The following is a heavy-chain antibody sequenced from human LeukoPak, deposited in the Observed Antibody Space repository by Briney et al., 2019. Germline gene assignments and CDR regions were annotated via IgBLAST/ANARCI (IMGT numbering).Heavy chain of an antibody. J-gene: IGHJ4*02. Sequence: GGSLRLSCAASGFTFRSYGMQWVRQAPGKGLEWVTFIRYDGSKKYYADSVKGRFTISRDNAKNSLYLQMNSLRVEDTALYYCARRAPSHDFDNWGQGTLVTVSS. CDR1: GFTFRSYG. V-gene: IGHV3-30*02. CDR2: IRYDGSKK. CDR3: ARRAPSHDFDN.